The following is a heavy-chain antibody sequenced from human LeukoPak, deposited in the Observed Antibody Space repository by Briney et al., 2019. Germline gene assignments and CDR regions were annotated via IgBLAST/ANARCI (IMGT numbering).Heavy chain of an antibody. D-gene: IGHD2-2*01. J-gene: IGHJ5*02. CDR2: MNPNSGNT. CDR1: GYTFTSYD. Sequence: ASVKVPCKASGYTFTSYDINWVRQATGQGLEWMGWMNPNSGNTGYAQKFQGRVTMTRNTSISTAYMELSSLRSEDTAVCYCARGGYCSSTSCYYRVRFDPWGQGTLVTVSS. CDR3: ARGGYCSSTSCYYRVRFDP. V-gene: IGHV1-8*01.